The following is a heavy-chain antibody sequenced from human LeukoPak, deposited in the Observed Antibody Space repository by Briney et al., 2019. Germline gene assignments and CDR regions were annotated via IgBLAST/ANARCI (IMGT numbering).Heavy chain of an antibody. D-gene: IGHD3-3*01. Sequence: SETLSLTCTVSGGSISSYYWSWIRQPPGKGLEWIGYIYYSGSTNYNPSLKSRVTISVDTSKNQFSLKLSSVTAADTAVYYCARVQSYYDFWSGYRYYFDYWGQGTLVTVSS. CDR2: IYYSGST. CDR1: GGSISSYY. J-gene: IGHJ4*02. CDR3: ARVQSYYDFWSGYRYYFDY. V-gene: IGHV4-59*12.